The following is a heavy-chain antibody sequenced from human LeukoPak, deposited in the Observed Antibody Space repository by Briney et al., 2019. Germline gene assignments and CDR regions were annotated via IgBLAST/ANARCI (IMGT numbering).Heavy chain of an antibody. CDR3: ARRRGPFDY. Sequence: GSLRLSCAASGFTFSSYAMSWVRQPPGKGLEWIGSIYYSGSTYYNPSLKSRVTISVDTSKNQFSLKLSSVTAADTAVYYCARRRGPFDYWGQGTLVTVSS. CDR1: GFTFSSYA. J-gene: IGHJ4*02. D-gene: IGHD3-10*01. V-gene: IGHV4-39*01. CDR2: IYYSGST.